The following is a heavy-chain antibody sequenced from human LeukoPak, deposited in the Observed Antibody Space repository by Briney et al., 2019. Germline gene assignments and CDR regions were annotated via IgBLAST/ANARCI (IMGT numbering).Heavy chain of an antibody. D-gene: IGHD2/OR15-2a*01. CDR2: IYSSGST. Sequence: TSQTLSLTCTVSGASISSNSYYWSWIRQPAGKGLEWIGRIYSSGSTNYNPSLKNRVSISMDTSRNQFSLNLSSVTAADTAVYYCARDVPGSMGFDYWGQGTLVTVSS. V-gene: IGHV4-61*02. CDR3: ARDVPGSMGFDY. CDR1: GASISSNSYY. J-gene: IGHJ4*02.